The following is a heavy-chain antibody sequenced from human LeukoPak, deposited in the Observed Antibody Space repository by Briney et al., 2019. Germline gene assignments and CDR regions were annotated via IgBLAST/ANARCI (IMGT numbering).Heavy chain of an antibody. CDR2: ISSSSSYI. CDR3: TRARAVASFYGFDP. D-gene: IGHD6-19*01. V-gene: IGHV3-21*01. Sequence: GGSLRLSCAASGFPFSSYSMNWVRQAPGKGLEWVSSISSSSSYIYYADSLKGRFTISRDNAKNSLYLQMNSLRAEDTAVYYCTRARAVASFYGFDPWGQGTLVTVSS. J-gene: IGHJ5*02. CDR1: GFPFSSYS.